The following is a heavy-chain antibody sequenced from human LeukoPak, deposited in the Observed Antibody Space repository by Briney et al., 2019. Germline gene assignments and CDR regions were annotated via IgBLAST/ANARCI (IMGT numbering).Heavy chain of an antibody. V-gene: IGHV3-23*01. CDR2: ISGSGGST. CDR1: GFTFSSYA. CDR3: ATRKREISDAFDI. D-gene: IGHD3-16*02. J-gene: IGHJ3*02. Sequence: GGSLRLSCAASGFTFSSYAMSWVRQAPGKGLEWVSAISGSGGSTYYADSVKGRFTISRDNSKNTLYLQMNSLRAEDTAVYYCATRKREISDAFDIWGQGTMVTVSS.